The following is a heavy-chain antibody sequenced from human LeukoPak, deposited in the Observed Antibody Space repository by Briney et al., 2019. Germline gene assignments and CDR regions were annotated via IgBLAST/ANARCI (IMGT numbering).Heavy chain of an antibody. J-gene: IGHJ4*02. CDR2: IYYSGST. CDR1: GGSISSYY. Sequence: PSETLSLTCTVSGGSISSYYWSWIRQPPGKGLEWIRYIYYSGSTDYNPSLKSRVTISVDTSKNQFSLKLSSVTAADTAVYYCARGLYSSSSMGFDYWGQGTLVTVSS. D-gene: IGHD6-6*01. V-gene: IGHV4-59*01. CDR3: ARGLYSSSSMGFDY.